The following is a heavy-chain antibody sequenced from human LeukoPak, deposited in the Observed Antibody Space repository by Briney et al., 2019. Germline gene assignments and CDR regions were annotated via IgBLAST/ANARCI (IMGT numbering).Heavy chain of an antibody. Sequence: SETLSLTCTVSGGSIRSYYWSWIRQPPGKGLEWIGYIYYSGSTNYNPSLKSRVTISVDTSRNQFSLNVSSVTAAGTAVYYCARDQAATNTQVRFCLDWGQGTLVTVSS. CDR1: GGSIRSYY. CDR2: IYYSGST. D-gene: IGHD3-9*01. J-gene: IGHJ4*02. CDR3: ARDQAATNTQVRFCLD. V-gene: IGHV4-59*01.